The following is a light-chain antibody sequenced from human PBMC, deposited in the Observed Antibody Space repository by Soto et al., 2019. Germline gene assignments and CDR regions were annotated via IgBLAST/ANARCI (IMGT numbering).Light chain of an antibody. J-gene: IGKJ1*01. V-gene: IGKV3-20*01. Sequence: EIVLTQSPDTLSLSPGERATLSCRTSETVSASQLAWYQQKPGQAPRLLIYSVSTRATGIADRFSGSGSGTDFTLTISRLEPADFALYYCQQYGSSRWTFGQGTRVDIQ. CDR2: SVS. CDR3: QQYGSSRWT. CDR1: ETVSASQ.